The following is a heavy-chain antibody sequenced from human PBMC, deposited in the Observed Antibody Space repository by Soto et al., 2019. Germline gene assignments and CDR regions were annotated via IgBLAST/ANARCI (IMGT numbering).Heavy chain of an antibody. CDR3: ARSTYYDILTGSYYYYAMDV. J-gene: IGHJ6*02. Sequence: GGSLRLSCAASGFTVGSNCMSWVRQAPGKGLEWVSVIYSEGTPYYADSVKGRFTISRENSNNTLYLHMNNLRAEDTAVYYCARSTYYDILTGSYYYYAMDVWGQGTTVTVSS. CDR2: IYSEGTP. D-gene: IGHD3-9*01. V-gene: IGHV3-53*01. CDR1: GFTVGSNC.